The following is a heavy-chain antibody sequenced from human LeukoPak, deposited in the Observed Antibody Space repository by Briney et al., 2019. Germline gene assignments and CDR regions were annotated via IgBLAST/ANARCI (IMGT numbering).Heavy chain of an antibody. CDR1: GFTVSSNY. CDR2: IKEDGSEK. J-gene: IGHJ5*02. Sequence: GGSLRLSCAASGFTVSSNYMSWVRQAPGTGLELVANIKEDGSEKYYVDSVKGRFTISRDNAKNSLYLQMNSLRAEDTALYYCVYGGSYYVAWGQGTLVTVSS. CDR3: VYGGSYYVA. D-gene: IGHD1-26*01. V-gene: IGHV3-7*01.